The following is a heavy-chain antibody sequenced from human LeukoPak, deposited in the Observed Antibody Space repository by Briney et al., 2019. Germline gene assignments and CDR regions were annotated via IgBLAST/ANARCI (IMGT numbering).Heavy chain of an antibody. D-gene: IGHD1-26*01. CDR3: ARDVSGSSTGLIDS. Sequence: PAGSLCLSCVASGFTLSSYGMNWVRQAPGKGLEWVSYISTTSYYIYYADSVKGRFTISRDDAKNSLYLQMNSLRAEDTAVYYCARDVSGSSTGLIDSWGQGTLVTVSS. CDR2: ISTTSYYI. CDR1: GFTLSSYG. V-gene: IGHV3-21*01. J-gene: IGHJ4*02.